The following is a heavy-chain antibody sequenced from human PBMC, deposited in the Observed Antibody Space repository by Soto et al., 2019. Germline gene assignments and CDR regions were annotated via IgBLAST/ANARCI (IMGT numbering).Heavy chain of an antibody. J-gene: IGHJ4*02. V-gene: IGHV4-38-2*01. CDR3: ARGWTEVATAY. D-gene: IGHD2-21*02. CDR2: IHHGGSP. CDR1: GYSLSSGYY. Sequence: SETLSLTCAVSGYSLSSGYYWGWVRQSPGKGLEWIGSIHHGGSPLYNPSLKGRIAISMDTSKNQVSLNLSSATAADTGIYYCARGWTEVATAYWGQGTQVTVSS.